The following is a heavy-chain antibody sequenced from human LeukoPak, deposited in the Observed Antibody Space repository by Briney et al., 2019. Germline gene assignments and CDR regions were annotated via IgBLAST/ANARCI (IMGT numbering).Heavy chain of an antibody. V-gene: IGHV3-73*01. CDR2: IGRHGDSAAT. CDR3: AGDYNFLTGLKY. J-gene: IGHJ4*02. Sequence: PGGSLRLSCAASGLTFSCSGILGVRQASGKVLEWLCRIGRHGDSAATRYAASLKGKFPNSRVDSRNKAYLQMNSLKTEDTAVYYCAGDYNFLTGLKYWGQGTLVTVSS. D-gene: IGHD3-9*01. CDR1: GLTFSCSG.